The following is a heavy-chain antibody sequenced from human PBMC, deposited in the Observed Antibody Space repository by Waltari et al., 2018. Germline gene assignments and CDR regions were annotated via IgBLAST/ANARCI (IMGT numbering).Heavy chain of an antibody. Sequence: EVQLVESGGGLVQPGGSLRISCAAPGFTFSSYWMNGVRQAPGKGLGWVSRIKGDGSSTNYADSVQGRLTISRDNAKNTLYLQMNSLRAEDTAIYYCVRSAWLDCWGQGNLVTVSS. CDR1: GFTFSSYW. J-gene: IGHJ4*02. CDR3: VRSAWLDC. CDR2: IKGDGSST. V-gene: IGHV3-74*01.